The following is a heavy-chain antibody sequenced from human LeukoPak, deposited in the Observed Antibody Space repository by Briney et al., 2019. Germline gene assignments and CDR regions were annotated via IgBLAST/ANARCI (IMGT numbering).Heavy chain of an antibody. D-gene: IGHD6-19*01. V-gene: IGHV1-18*01. CDR2: ISAYNGNT. Sequence: ASVKVSCKASGYTFTNYGISWVRQAPGQGLEWMGWISAYNGNTNYAQKLQGRVTMTTDTSTSTAYMELRSLRSDDTAVYYCARAIAVAGPFAFDYWGQGTLATVSS. CDR3: ARAIAVAGPFAFDY. J-gene: IGHJ4*02. CDR1: GYTFTNYG.